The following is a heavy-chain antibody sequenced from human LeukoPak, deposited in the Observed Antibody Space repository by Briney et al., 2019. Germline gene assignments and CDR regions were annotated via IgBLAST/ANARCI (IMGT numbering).Heavy chain of an antibody. CDR3: ARQAANLMTTSLKGVIDY. J-gene: IGHJ4*02. CDR1: GGSISSYY. Sequence: SETLSLTCTVSGGSISSYYWSWIRQPPGKGLEWIGYIYYSGSTNYNPSLKSRVTISVDTSKNQFSLKLSSVTAADTAVYYCARQAANLMTTSLKGVIDYWGQGTLVTVSS. V-gene: IGHV4-59*08. D-gene: IGHD4-11*01. CDR2: IYYSGST.